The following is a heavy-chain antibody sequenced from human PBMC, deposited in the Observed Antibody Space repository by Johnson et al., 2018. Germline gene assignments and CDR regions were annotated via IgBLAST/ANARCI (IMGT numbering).Heavy chain of an antibody. CDR1: GFTVSSNY. CDR2: IYPGDSDT. D-gene: IGHD5-12*01. CDR3: AKRAYSGSDLFVFDV. V-gene: IGHV5-51*01. J-gene: IGHJ3*01. Sequence: EVQLVESGGGVVQPGRSLRLSCAASGFTVSSNYMSWVRQMPGKGLEWMGIIYPGDSDTRYSPSFQGQVTISADKSISTAYLQWSSLKASDTAVYYCAKRAYSGSDLFVFDVWGQGTMVTVSS.